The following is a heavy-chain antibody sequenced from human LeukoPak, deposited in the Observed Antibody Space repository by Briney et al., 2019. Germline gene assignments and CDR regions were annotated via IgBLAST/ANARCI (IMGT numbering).Heavy chain of an antibody. CDR3: AKGVATVTTQPFDY. J-gene: IGHJ4*02. CDR2: ISNNGGYT. CDR1: GFTFSSSA. Sequence: GGSLRLSCAASGFTFSSSAMSWVRQAPGKGLEWVSAISNNGGYTYYADSVQGRFTISRDNSKSTLCLQMNSLRAEDTAVYYCAKGVATVTTQPFDYWGQGTLVTVSS. D-gene: IGHD4-11*01. V-gene: IGHV3-23*01.